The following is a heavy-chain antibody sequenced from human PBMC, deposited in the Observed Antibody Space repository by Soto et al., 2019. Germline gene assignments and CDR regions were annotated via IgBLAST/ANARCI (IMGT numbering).Heavy chain of an antibody. D-gene: IGHD1-7*01. V-gene: IGHV6-1*01. CDR1: GDSVSSNSAA. Sequence: SQTLSLTCAISGDSVSSNSAAWNWIRQSPSRGLEWLGRTYYRSKWYNDYAVSVKSRITINPDTSKNQFSLQLNSVTPEDTAVYYCARDLNYAKTPLQYFNWFDPWGQGTLVTV. CDR2: TYYRSKWYN. J-gene: IGHJ5*02. CDR3: ARDLNYAKTPLQYFNWFDP.